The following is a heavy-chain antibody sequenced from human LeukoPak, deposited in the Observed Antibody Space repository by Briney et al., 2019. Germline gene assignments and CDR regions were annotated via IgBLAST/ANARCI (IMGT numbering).Heavy chain of an antibody. Sequence: ASVKVSCKASGYTFTSYYIHWVRQAPGQGLEWMGVISPSGGSTTYAQKFQGRATMTRDTSTSTVYMELSSLTSEDTAVYYCARVPYYDSSGYDNWGQGTLVTVSS. CDR1: GYTFTSYY. CDR2: ISPSGGST. CDR3: ARVPYYDSSGYDN. J-gene: IGHJ4*02. D-gene: IGHD3-22*01. V-gene: IGHV1-46*01.